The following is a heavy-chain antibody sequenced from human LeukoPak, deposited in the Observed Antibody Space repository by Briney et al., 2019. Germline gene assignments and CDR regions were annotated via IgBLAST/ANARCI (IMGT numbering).Heavy chain of an antibody. CDR3: ARANGYSYGLPFDP. D-gene: IGHD5-18*01. Sequence: GSIYYSGSTYYNPSLKSRVTISVDTSKNQFSLKLSSVTAADTAVYYCARANGYSYGLPFDPWGQGTLVTVSS. J-gene: IGHJ5*02. V-gene: IGHV4-39*07. CDR2: IYYSGST.